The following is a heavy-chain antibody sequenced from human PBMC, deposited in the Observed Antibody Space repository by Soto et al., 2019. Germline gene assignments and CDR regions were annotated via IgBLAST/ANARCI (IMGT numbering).Heavy chain of an antibody. CDR1: GHTFTSYD. J-gene: IGHJ4*02. CDR3: AYNLYASSGYPYFDY. D-gene: IGHD5-18*01. CDR2: MNPDSGDS. V-gene: IGHV1-8*01. Sequence: VASVKVSCKVSGHTFTSYDINWVRQAPGQGLEWVGWMNPDSGDSGFAQNFQGRVTLTRNTSIRTAYMELSSLRSEDTAVYFCAYNLYASSGYPYFDYWGQGTLVTVSS.